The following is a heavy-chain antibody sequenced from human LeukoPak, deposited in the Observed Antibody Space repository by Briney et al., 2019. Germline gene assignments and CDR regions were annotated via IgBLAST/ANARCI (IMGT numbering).Heavy chain of an antibody. CDR1: GYTFTSYY. CDR2: IIPILGIA. D-gene: IGHD3-10*01. Sequence: ASVKVSCKASGYTFTSYYMHWVRQAPGQGLEWMGRIIPILGIANYAQKFQGRVTITADKSTSTAYMELSSLRSEDTAVYYCARDSMVRGVLDAFDIWGQGTMVTVSS. J-gene: IGHJ3*02. V-gene: IGHV1-69*04. CDR3: ARDSMVRGVLDAFDI.